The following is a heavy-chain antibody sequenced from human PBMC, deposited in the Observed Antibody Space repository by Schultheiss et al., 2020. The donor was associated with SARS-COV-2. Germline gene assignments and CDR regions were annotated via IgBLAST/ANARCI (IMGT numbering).Heavy chain of an antibody. CDR1: GGSFSGYY. CDR3: ASYYDSSGSWYYYYMDV. Sequence: SQTLSLTCAVYGGSFSGYYWSWIRQPPGKGLEWIGEINHSGSTNYNPSLKSRVTISVDTSKNQFSLKLSSVTAADTAVYYCASYYDSSGSWYYYYMDVWGKGTTVTVSS. CDR2: INHSGST. V-gene: IGHV4-34*01. J-gene: IGHJ6*03. D-gene: IGHD3-22*01.